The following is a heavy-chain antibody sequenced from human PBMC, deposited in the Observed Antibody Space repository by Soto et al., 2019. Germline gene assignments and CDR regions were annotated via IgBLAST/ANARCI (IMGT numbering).Heavy chain of an antibody. Sequence: ETLSLTCAVSGGSVGSSNWWNWVRQPPGKGLEWIGEVYHSGATNYNPSLKSRVTISVDRSKNQFSLKLTSVTAADTAVYYCARDLNDSSGVDYWGQGTLVTVSS. CDR1: GGSVGSSNW. V-gene: IGHV4-4*02. D-gene: IGHD3-22*01. CDR3: ARDLNDSSGVDY. CDR2: VYHSGAT. J-gene: IGHJ4*02.